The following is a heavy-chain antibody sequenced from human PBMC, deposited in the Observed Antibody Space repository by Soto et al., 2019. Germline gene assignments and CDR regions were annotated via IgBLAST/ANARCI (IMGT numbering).Heavy chain of an antibody. CDR1: GFTFDNYA. V-gene: IGHV3-23*01. CDR2: ITGSGENT. CDR3: AKVSLGATTITYFYYYGMDV. D-gene: IGHD1-26*01. J-gene: IGHJ6*02. Sequence: PGGSLRLSCGASGFTFDNYAMNWVRQAPGKGLEWVSGITGSGENTYYADSVKGRFTISRDNSKNTLYVQLNSLRVEDTAIYYCAKVSLGATTITYFYYYGMDVWGQGTMVTVSS.